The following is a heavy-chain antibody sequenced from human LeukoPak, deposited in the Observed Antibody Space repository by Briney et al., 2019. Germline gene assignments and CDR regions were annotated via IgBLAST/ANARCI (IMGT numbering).Heavy chain of an antibody. CDR3: ARVYGDYGWVFDY. V-gene: IGHV4-61*01. CDR2: IYYSGST. CDR1: GGSVSGGSYY. J-gene: IGHJ4*02. D-gene: IGHD4-17*01. Sequence: PSETLSLTCTVSGGSVSGGSYYWSWIRQPPGKGLEWIGYIYYSGSTNYNPSLKSRVTISVDTSKNQFSLKLSSVTAADTAVYYCARVYGDYGWVFDYWGQGTLVTVSS.